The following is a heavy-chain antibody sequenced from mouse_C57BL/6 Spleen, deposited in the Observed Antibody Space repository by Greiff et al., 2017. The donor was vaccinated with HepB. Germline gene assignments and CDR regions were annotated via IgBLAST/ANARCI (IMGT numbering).Heavy chain of an antibody. V-gene: IGHV7-3*01. J-gene: IGHJ4*01. CDR2: IRNKANGYTT. CDR1: GFTFTDYY. CDR3: ARWDTTVVEDAMDY. D-gene: IGHD1-1*01. Sequence: EVMLVESGGGLVQPGGSLSLSCAASGFTFTDYYMSWVRQPPGKALEWLGFIRNKANGYTTEYSASVKGRFTISRDNSQSILYLQMNALRAEDSATYYCARWDTTVVEDAMDYWGQGTSVTVSS.